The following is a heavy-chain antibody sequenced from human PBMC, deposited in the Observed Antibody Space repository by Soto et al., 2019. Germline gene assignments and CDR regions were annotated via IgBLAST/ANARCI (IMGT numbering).Heavy chain of an antibody. CDR1: GFTFTSSA. J-gene: IGHJ4*02. V-gene: IGHV3-23*01. Sequence: PGGSLSLSCAASGFTFTSSAMSWVRQAPGRGLEWVAAISGSGGSTYYADSVKGRFTISRDNSLNTLYLQMNSLRAEDTAVYYCAKDKYGDYAVDYWGQGTLVTVSS. D-gene: IGHD4-17*01. CDR3: AKDKYGDYAVDY. CDR2: ISGSGGST.